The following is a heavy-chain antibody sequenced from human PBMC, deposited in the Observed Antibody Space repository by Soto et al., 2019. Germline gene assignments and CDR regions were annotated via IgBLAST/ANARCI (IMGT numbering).Heavy chain of an antibody. CDR3: ARDQVDIVVVVAGYYYGMDV. CDR2: ISYDGSNK. J-gene: IGHJ6*02. V-gene: IGHV3-30-3*01. CDR1: GFTFSSYA. Sequence: GGSLRLSCAASGFTFSSYAMHWVRQAPGKGLEWVAVISYDGSNKYYADSVKGRFTISRDNSKNTLYLQMNSLRAEDTAVYYCARDQVDIVVVVAGYYYGMDVWGQGTTVTVSS. D-gene: IGHD2-15*01.